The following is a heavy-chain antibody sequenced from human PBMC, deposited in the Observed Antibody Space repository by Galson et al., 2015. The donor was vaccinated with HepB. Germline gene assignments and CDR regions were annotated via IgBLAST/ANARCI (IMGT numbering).Heavy chain of an antibody. CDR3: ARDPRDFDIVVVPAAMLYYGMDV. V-gene: IGHV1-69*13. Sequence: SVKVSCKASGGTFSSYAISWVRQAPGQGLEWMGGIIPIFGTANYAQKFQGRVTITADESTSTAYMELSSLRSEDTAVYYCARDPRDFDIVVVPAAMLYYGMDVWGQGTTVTVSS. J-gene: IGHJ6*02. CDR2: IIPIFGTA. CDR1: GGTFSSYA. D-gene: IGHD2-2*01.